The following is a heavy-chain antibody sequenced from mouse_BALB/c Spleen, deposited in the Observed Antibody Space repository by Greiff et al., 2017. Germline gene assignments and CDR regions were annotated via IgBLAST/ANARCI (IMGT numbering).Heavy chain of an antibody. Sequence: VQLQQSGAELVRSGASVKLSCTASGFNIKDYYMHWVKQRPEQGLEWIGWIDPENGDTEYAPKFQGKATMTADTSSNTAYLQLSSLTSEDTAVYYCNAARATMDYWGQGTSVTVSS. D-gene: IGHD3-1*01. CDR3: NAARATMDY. CDR1: GFNIKDYY. V-gene: IGHV14-4*02. CDR2: IDPENGDT. J-gene: IGHJ4*01.